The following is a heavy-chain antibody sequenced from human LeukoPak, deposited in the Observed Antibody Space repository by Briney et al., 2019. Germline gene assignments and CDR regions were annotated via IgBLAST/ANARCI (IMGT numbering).Heavy chain of an antibody. CDR1: GGSISSYH. J-gene: IGHJ4*02. CDR2: IYYSGST. Sequence: SSETLSLTCTVSGGSISSYHWSWIRQPPGKGLEWIGYIYYSGSTNYNPSLKSRVTISVDTSKNQFSLKLSSVTAADTAVYYCARAGKGYSYGPYYWGQGTLVTVSS. V-gene: IGHV4-59*01. CDR3: ARAGKGYSYGPYY. D-gene: IGHD5-18*01.